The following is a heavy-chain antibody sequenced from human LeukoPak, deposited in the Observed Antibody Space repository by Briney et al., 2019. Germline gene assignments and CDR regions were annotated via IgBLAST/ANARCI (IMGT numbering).Heavy chain of an antibody. CDR1: GYTFTSYD. J-gene: IGHJ4*02. Sequence: VKVSCKASGYTFTSYDINWVRQATGQGLEWMGWMNPNSGNTGYAQKFQGRVTMTRNTSISTAYMELSSLRSEDTAVYYCAGYCSGGSCSNFDYWGQGTLVTVSS. D-gene: IGHD2-15*01. V-gene: IGHV1-8*01. CDR2: MNPNSGNT. CDR3: AGYCSGGSCSNFDY.